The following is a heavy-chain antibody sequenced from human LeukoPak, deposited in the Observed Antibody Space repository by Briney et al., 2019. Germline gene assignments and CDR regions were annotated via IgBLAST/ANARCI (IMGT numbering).Heavy chain of an antibody. CDR3: ARGGIEMATIY. D-gene: IGHD5-24*01. J-gene: IGHJ4*02. V-gene: IGHV1-46*01. CDR2: INPSGGST. CDR1: GGTFISYA. Sequence: ASVKVSCKASGGTFISYAISWVRQAPRQGLEWMGIINPSGGSTSYAQKFQGKVTMTRDTSTSTVYMELSSLRSEDTAVYYCARGGIEMATIYWGQGTLVTVSS.